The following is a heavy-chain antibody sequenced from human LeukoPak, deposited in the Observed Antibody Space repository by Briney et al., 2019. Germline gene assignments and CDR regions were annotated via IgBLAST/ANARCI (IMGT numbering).Heavy chain of an antibody. V-gene: IGHV4-39*07. CDR3: ARDGGGSSFAYYYYMDV. D-gene: IGHD6-6*01. Sequence: SETLSLTCSVSGGSISSGSYFWAWMRQPPGKGLEWIGSIYNTGSTYNNPSLKSRVTFSLDTSKNHFSLMLSSVTAADTAVYYCARDGGGSSFAYYYYMDVWGKGTTVTVSS. CDR2: IYNTGST. CDR1: GGSISSGSYF. J-gene: IGHJ6*03.